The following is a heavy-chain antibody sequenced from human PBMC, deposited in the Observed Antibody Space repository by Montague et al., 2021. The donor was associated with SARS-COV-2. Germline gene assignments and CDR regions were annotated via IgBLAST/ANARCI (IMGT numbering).Heavy chain of an antibody. Sequence: TLSLTCTVSGGSISSGSHYWSWIRQPAGKGLEWIGRIYTSGSTNYNPSLKSRVTISVDTSKSQFSLKLTSVTAADTAVYYCAREGIPTPGAEWKILHYHGMDVWGQGTTVTVSS. CDR1: GGSISSGSHY. V-gene: IGHV4-61*02. D-gene: IGHD1-14*01. CDR2: IYTSGST. J-gene: IGHJ6*02. CDR3: AREGIPTPGAEWKILHYHGMDV.